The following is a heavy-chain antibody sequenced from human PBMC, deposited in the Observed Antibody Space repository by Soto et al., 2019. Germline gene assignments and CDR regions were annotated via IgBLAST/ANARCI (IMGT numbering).Heavy chain of an antibody. V-gene: IGHV4-30-4*01. Sequence: SETLSLTCTVSGGPISSGDYYWSWIRQPPGKGLEWIGYIYYSGSTYYNPSLKSRVTISVDTSKNQFSLKLSSVTAADTAVYYCARGSGSYSYYYYGMDVGGQGTTVTVSS. CDR3: ARGSGSYSYYYYGMDV. CDR1: GGPISSGDYY. CDR2: IYYSGST. J-gene: IGHJ6*02. D-gene: IGHD1-26*01.